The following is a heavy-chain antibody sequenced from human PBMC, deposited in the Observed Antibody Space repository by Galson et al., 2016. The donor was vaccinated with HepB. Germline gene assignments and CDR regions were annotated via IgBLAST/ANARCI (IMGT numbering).Heavy chain of an antibody. D-gene: IGHD6-19*01. CDR2: INSEGTST. CDR1: GFTFSDYY. Sequence: SLRLSCAASGFTFSDYYMSWIRQAPGKGLVWVSQINSEGTSTNYADSVKGRFTISRDNAKNTLYLQMNSLRAEDTAVYYCARVADSSGWYSRNWFDPWGQGTLVTVSS. CDR3: ARVADSSGWYSRNWFDP. J-gene: IGHJ5*02. V-gene: IGHV3-74*01.